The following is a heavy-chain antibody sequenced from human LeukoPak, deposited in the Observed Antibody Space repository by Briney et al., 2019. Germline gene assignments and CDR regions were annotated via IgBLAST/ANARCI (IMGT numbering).Heavy chain of an antibody. J-gene: IGHJ4*02. D-gene: IGHD3-22*01. V-gene: IGHV3-23*01. CDR1: GFTLSSYS. Sequence: GGSLRLSCAASGFTLSSYSMNWVRQAPGKGLEWVSAISGSGGSTYYADSVKGRFTISRDNSKNTLYLQMNSLRAEDTAVYYCAKAGNYYDSSGHYAPFGYWGQGTLVTVSS. CDR3: AKAGNYYDSSGHYAPFGY. CDR2: ISGSGGST.